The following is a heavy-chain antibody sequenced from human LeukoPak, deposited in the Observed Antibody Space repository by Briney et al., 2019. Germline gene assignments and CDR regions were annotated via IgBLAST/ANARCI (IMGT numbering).Heavy chain of an antibody. J-gene: IGHJ4*02. CDR3: ARILWFGELSPYYFDY. CDR2: ISGSGGST. V-gene: IGHV3-23*01. Sequence: GGSLGLSCAASGFTFSSYAMSWVRQAPGKGLEWVSAISGSGGSTYYADSVKGRFTISRDNSKNTLYLQMNSLRAEDTAVYYCARILWFGELSPYYFDYWGQGTLVTVSS. CDR1: GFTFSSYA. D-gene: IGHD3-10*01.